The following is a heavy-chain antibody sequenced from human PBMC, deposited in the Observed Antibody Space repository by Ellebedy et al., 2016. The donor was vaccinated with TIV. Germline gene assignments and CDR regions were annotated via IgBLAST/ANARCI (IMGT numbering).Heavy chain of an antibody. Sequence: GSLRLXXTVSGGSISRTTYYWGWIRQPPGKGLEWLGTIYYTGTTYYNPSLNSRVTISIDTSKNQFSLKLNSVTAADTAVYYCAADYDIVAGYYRGDAFDVWGQGTMVTVSP. CDR3: AADYDIVAGYYRGDAFDV. D-gene: IGHD3-9*01. J-gene: IGHJ3*01. CDR1: GGSISRTTYY. CDR2: IYYTGTT. V-gene: IGHV4-39*01.